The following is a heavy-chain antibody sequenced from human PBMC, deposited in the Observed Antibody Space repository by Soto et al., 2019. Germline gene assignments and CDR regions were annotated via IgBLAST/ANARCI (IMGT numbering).Heavy chain of an antibody. Sequence: ASVEVSCKASGYTFTGYYMHWVRQAPGQGLERMGWINPNSGGTNYAQKFQGWVTMTRDTSISTAYMELSRLRSDDTAVYYCASSETTRDAFDIWGQGTMVTVSS. D-gene: IGHD4-17*01. J-gene: IGHJ3*02. CDR1: GYTFTGYY. CDR2: INPNSGGT. V-gene: IGHV1-2*04. CDR3: ASSETTRDAFDI.